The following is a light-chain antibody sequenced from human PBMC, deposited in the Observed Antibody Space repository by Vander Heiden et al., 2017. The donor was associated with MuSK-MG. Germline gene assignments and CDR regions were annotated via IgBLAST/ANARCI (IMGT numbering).Light chain of an antibody. V-gene: IGLV2-14*01. CDR2: EVT. Sequence: QSALTQPASVSGSPGQSITISCTGTSGSVGAYKHVSWYQQHPGKVPKLMIYEVTKRPSGVSNRFSGTKSGNTASLTISGLQAEDEADYYCSSYTSSRTWVFGGGTKLTVL. CDR3: SSYTSSRTWV. CDR1: SGSVGAYKH. J-gene: IGLJ3*02.